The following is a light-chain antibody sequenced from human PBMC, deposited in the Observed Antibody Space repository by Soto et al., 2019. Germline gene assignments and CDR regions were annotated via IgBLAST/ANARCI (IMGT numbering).Light chain of an antibody. CDR2: PAS. J-gene: IGKJ1*01. CDR1: QSISSY. CDR3: EQRGT. V-gene: IGKV1-39*01. Sequence: DIQMTQSPSSLSASVGDRVTITCRASQSISSYLNWYQQKPGKAPKLLIYPASSLQSGVPSRFSGSGSGTDFTLTISSLQPEDFATYYCEQRGTFGQGTKVEIK.